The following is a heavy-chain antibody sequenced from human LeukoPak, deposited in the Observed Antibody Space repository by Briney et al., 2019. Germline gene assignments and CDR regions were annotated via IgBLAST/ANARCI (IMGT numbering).Heavy chain of an antibody. CDR3: ARVPGSSDTNAFDI. CDR1: GYTFTAYG. CDR2: ISAYNGNT. J-gene: IGHJ3*02. D-gene: IGHD2-2*01. Sequence: ASVKVSCKASGYTFTAYGISWVRQAPGQGLEWMGWISAYNGNTNYAQKLQGRVTMTTDTSTSTAYMELRSLRSDDTAVYYCARVPGSSDTNAFDIWGQGTMVTVSS. V-gene: IGHV1-18*01.